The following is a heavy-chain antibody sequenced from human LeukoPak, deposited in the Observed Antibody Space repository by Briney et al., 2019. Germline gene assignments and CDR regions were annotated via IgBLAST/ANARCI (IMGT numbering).Heavy chain of an antibody. Sequence: SETLSLTCTVSGGSISSYYWSWIRQPPGKGLEWIGYIYYSGSTNYNPSLTSRVTISVDTSKNQFSLKLISVTAAYTVVYYCARVVPAAILYYYYMDVWGKGTTVTVSS. CDR3: ARVVPAAILYYYYMDV. CDR1: GGSISSYY. J-gene: IGHJ6*03. D-gene: IGHD2-2*01. CDR2: IYYSGST. V-gene: IGHV4-59*01.